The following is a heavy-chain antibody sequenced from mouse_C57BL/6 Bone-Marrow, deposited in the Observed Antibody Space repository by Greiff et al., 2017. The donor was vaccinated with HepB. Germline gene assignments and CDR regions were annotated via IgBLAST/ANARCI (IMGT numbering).Heavy chain of an antibody. CDR2: IDPENGDT. CDR3: TTGTTVVAYYYAMDY. CDR1: GFNIKDDY. J-gene: IGHJ4*01. Sequence: VQLKQSGAELVRPGASVKLSCTASGFNIKDDYMHWVKQRPEQGLEWIGWIDPENGDTESASKFQGKATITADTSSNTDYLQLSSLTSDDTAVYYCTTGTTVVAYYYAMDYWGQGTSVTVSS. D-gene: IGHD1-1*01. V-gene: IGHV14-4*01.